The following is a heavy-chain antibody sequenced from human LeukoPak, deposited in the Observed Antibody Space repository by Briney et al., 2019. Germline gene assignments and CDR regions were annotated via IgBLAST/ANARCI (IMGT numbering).Heavy chain of an antibody. D-gene: IGHD2/OR15-2a*01. CDR2: ISYEGSSK. J-gene: IGHJ3*02. CDR3: AKEPPPRSFKDAFDI. CDR1: GFTFSSYA. V-gene: IGHV3-30-3*01. Sequence: PGGSLRLSCTASGFTFSSYAIHWVRQAPGKGLEWVTLISYEGSSKYYADSVRGRFIISRDNSKNTLFLQMNSLRAEDTAVYYCAKEPPPRSFKDAFDIWGQGTMVTVSS.